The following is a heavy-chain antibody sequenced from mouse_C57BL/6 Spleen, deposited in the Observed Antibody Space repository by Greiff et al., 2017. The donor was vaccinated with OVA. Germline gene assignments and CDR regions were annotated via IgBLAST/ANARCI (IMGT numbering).Heavy chain of an antibody. CDR1: GFTFSDYY. D-gene: IGHD1-1*01. V-gene: IGHV5-16*01. J-gene: IGHJ2*01. CDR3: ARDCYGSSYAFDY. CDR2: INYDGSST. Sequence: EVHLVESEGGLVQPGSSMKLSCTASGFTFSDYYMAWVRQVPEKGLEWVANINYDGSSTYYLDSLKSRFIISRDNAKNILYLQMSSLKSEDTATDDCARDCYGSSYAFDYWGQGTTLTVSS.